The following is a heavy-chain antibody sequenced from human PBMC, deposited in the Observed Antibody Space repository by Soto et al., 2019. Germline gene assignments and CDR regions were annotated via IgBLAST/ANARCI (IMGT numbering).Heavy chain of an antibody. J-gene: IGHJ4*02. D-gene: IGHD6-19*01. CDR2: ISYDGSNK. CDR3: AKDFGSSGWIFDY. Sequence: GGSLRLSCAASGFTFSSYGMHWVRQAPGKGLEWVAVISYDGSNKYYADSVKGRFTISRDNSKNTLYLQMNSLRAEDTAVYYCAKDFGSSGWIFDYWGQGTLVTVS. CDR1: GFTFSSYG. V-gene: IGHV3-30*18.